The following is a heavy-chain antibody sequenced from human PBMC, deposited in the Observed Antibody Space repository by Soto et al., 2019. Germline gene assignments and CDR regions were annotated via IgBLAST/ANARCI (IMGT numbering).Heavy chain of an antibody. CDR2: IHYSGTT. Sequence: SETLSLTCTVSGGSVSSAGYYWSWIRQRPGRGLEWIGYIHYSGTTYYHPSLKSRVTISVDPSKNQFSLKLTSVTAADTAVYYCARVGGPYSSSSRGQGTRVTVAS. CDR1: GGSVSSAGYY. CDR3: ARVGGPYSSSS. J-gene: IGHJ4*02. V-gene: IGHV4-31*03. D-gene: IGHD6-6*01.